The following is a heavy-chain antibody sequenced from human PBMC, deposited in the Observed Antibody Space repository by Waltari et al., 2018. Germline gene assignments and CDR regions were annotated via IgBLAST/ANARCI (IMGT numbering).Heavy chain of an antibody. V-gene: IGHV4-34*01. CDR1: GGSFSGYY. Sequence: QVQLQQWGAGLLKPSETLSLTRPVYGGSFSGYYWSWIRQPPGKGLEWIGEINHSGSTNYNPSLKSRVTISVDTSKNQFSLKLSSVTAADTAVYYCARMWAFDIWGQGTMVTVSS. J-gene: IGHJ3*02. D-gene: IGHD2-21*01. CDR3: ARMWAFDI. CDR2: INHSGST.